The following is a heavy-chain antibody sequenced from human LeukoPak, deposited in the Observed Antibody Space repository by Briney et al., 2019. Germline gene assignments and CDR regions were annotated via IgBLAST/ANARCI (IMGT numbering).Heavy chain of an antibody. D-gene: IGHD1-26*01. V-gene: IGHV3-74*01. J-gene: IGHJ6*03. CDR2: INSDGSST. CDR3: ARVSSGSYFGYYYYYMDV. CDR1: GFTFSNYW. Sequence: PGGSLRLSCAAPGFTFSNYWMHWVRHAPGKGLVWVSRINSDGSSTSYADSVKGRFTVSRDNAKNTLYLQMNSLRAEDTAVYYCARVSSGSYFGYYYYYMDVWGKGTTVTVSS.